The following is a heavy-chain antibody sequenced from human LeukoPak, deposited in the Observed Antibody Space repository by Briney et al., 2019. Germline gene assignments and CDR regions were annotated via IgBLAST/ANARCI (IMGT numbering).Heavy chain of an antibody. D-gene: IGHD5-24*01. Sequence: SKTLSLTCTVSGGSISSYYWSWIRQPPGKGLEWIGYIYCSGSTNYNPSLKSRVTISVDTSKNQFSLKLSSVTAADTAVYYCARDIASFFGYNSWGFFDYWGQGSLVTVSS. CDR2: IYCSGST. J-gene: IGHJ4*02. CDR3: ARDIASFFGYNSWGFFDY. V-gene: IGHV4-59*01. CDR1: GGSISSYY.